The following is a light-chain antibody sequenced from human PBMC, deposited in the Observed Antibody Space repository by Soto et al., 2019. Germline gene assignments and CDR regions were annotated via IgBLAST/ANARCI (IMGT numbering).Light chain of an antibody. V-gene: IGLV1-40*01. Sequence: QSVLTQPPSVSGAPGQRVTISCTGSSSNIGGGYDVHWYQQLPGTAPKLLIYGNSNRPSGVPDRFSGSKSGTSASLAITGLQAEDEADYYCPSYDSSLSGPVVFGGGTKLTVL. J-gene: IGLJ2*01. CDR2: GNS. CDR3: PSYDSSLSGPVV. CDR1: SSNIGGGYD.